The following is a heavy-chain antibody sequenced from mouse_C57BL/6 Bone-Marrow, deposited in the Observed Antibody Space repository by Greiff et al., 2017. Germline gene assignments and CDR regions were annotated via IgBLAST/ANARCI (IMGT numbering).Heavy chain of an antibody. CDR3: TPIYYDAMDY. V-gene: IGHV14-4*01. CDR1: GFNIKDDY. J-gene: IGHJ4*01. CDR2: LDPENGDT. D-gene: IGHD2-1*01. Sequence: VQLQQSGAELVRPGASVKLSCTASGFNIKDDYMHWVKQRPEQGLEWIGWLDPENGDTEYASKFQGKATITADTASNPAYLQLSSLTSEDTAVYYCTPIYYDAMDYWGQGTSVTVSS.